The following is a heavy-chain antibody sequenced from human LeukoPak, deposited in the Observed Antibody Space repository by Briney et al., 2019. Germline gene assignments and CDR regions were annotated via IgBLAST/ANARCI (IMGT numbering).Heavy chain of an antibody. CDR2: ISSRSSHI. Sequence: PGGSLRLSCAASGFTFSSYSMNWVRQAPGKGLEWVSSISSRSSHIYCADSVKGRFTISRDNAKNTLYLQMNSLRAEDTAVYYCAREADSGSYYVTYYFDYWGQGTLVTVSS. V-gene: IGHV3-21*01. J-gene: IGHJ4*02. CDR1: GFTFSSYS. CDR3: AREADSGSYYVTYYFDY. D-gene: IGHD1-26*01.